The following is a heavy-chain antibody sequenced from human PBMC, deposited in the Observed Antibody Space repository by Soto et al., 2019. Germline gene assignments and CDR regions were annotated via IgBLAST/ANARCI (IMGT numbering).Heavy chain of an antibody. CDR3: TRGRGGYFDL. CDR2: IYYSGST. V-gene: IGHV4-59*01. D-gene: IGHD2-15*01. J-gene: IGHJ2*01. CDR1: GVSISSYY. Sequence: QVQLQESGPGLVKPSETLSLTCTVSGVSISSYYWSWIRQPPGKGLEWIGYIYYSGSTNYNPSLMSRVTISVDTSKNQFSLKLSSVTAADTFVSYCTRGRGGYFDLWGRGVLVTVS.